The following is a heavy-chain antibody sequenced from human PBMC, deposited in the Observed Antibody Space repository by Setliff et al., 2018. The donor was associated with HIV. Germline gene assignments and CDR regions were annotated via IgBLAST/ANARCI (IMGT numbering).Heavy chain of an antibody. J-gene: IGHJ4*02. D-gene: IGHD3-22*01. V-gene: IGHV1-2*02. CDR2: IHPNNGGT. CDR1: GYTFTGYY. CDR3: ARDYHDSSGYIFFPGLPDY. Sequence: GASVQVSCQASGYTFTGYYMHWVRQAPGPGLEWMGWIHPNNGGTNYAQKFQGRVTMTRDTSIGTAYMELSRLRSDDTAVYYCARDYHDSSGYIFFPGLPDYWGQGTLVTVSS.